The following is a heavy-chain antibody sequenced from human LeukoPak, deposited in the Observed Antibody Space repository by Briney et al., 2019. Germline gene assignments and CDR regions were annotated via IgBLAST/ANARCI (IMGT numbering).Heavy chain of an antibody. CDR3: ARNPIAGVGGNWFDP. Sequence: SQTLSLTCAISGDSVSSNSAAWNWIRQSPSRGLEWLGRTYYRSKWYNDYAVSVESRISINPDTSKNQFSLQLNSVTPEDTAVYYCARNPIAGVGGNWFDPWGQGTLVTVSS. CDR2: TYYRSKWYN. CDR1: GDSVSSNSAA. J-gene: IGHJ5*02. V-gene: IGHV6-1*01. D-gene: IGHD6-13*01.